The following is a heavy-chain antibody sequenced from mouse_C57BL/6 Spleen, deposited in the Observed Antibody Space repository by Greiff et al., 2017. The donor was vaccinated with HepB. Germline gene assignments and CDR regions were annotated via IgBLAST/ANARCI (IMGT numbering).Heavy chain of an antibody. J-gene: IGHJ4*01. CDR3: AKVAVVAYYYAMDY. CDR1: GFTFSDYG. CDR2: ISSGSSTI. Sequence: EVMLVESGGGLVKPGGSLKLSCAASGFTFSDYGMHWVRQAPEKGLEWVAYISSGSSTIYYADTVKGRFTISRDNAKNTLFLQMTSLRSEDTAMYYCAKVAVVAYYYAMDYWGQGTSVTVSS. V-gene: IGHV5-17*01. D-gene: IGHD1-1*01.